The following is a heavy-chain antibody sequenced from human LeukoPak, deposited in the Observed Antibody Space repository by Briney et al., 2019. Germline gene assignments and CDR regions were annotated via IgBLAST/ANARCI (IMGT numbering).Heavy chain of an antibody. CDR1: GYTFTSYY. CDR3: ARGTSSHLVRAAFDI. CDR2: INPSGGST. J-gene: IGHJ3*02. D-gene: IGHD1-26*01. Sequence: ASVKVSCKASGYTFTSYYMHWVRQAPGQGLEWMGIINPSGGSTSYAQKFQGRVTMTRDMSTSTVYTELSSLRSEDTAVYYCARGTSSHLVRAAFDIWGQGTMVTVSS. V-gene: IGHV1-46*01.